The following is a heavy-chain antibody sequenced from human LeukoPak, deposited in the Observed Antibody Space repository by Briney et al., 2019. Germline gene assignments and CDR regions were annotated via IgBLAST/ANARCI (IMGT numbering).Heavy chain of an antibody. D-gene: IGHD6-19*01. J-gene: IGHJ4*02. CDR3: ARHSNSGWYTIDY. CDR1: GFTFSSYG. CDR2: IYDSGST. Sequence: LRLSCAASGFTFSSYGMNWIRQPPGKGLEWMGYIYDSGSTNYNPSLKSRVTISLDTSKSQFSLKLSSVTAADTAVYYCARHSNSGWYTIDYWGQGTLVTVSS. V-gene: IGHV4-59*08.